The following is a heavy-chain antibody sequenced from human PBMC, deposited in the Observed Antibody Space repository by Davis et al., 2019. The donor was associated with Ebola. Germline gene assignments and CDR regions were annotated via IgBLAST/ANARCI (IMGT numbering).Heavy chain of an antibody. Sequence: GGSLRLSCAASGFTFSTYGMHWVRQAPGKGLEWVAVIAYDGSNKYYADSVKGRFTISRDNYKKTLFLQMSSLRAEDTAVYYCAKDVTDYSSGWTSLWGQGTLVTVSS. J-gene: IGHJ4*02. CDR1: GFTFSTYG. CDR3: AKDVTDYSSGWTSL. V-gene: IGHV3-30*18. D-gene: IGHD6-19*01. CDR2: IAYDGSNK.